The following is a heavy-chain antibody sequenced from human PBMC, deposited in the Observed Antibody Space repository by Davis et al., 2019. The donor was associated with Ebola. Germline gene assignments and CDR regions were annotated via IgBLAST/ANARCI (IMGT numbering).Heavy chain of an antibody. CDR3: AKDDTYSGYGLGAFDI. CDR2: ISYDGSNT. V-gene: IGHV3-30*18. CDR1: GFTFSSYG. Sequence: PGGSLRLSCAASGFTFSSYGMHWVRQAPGKGLEWVAVISYDGSNTYYADSVKGRFTISRDNSKNTLYLQMNSLRAEDTAVYYCAKDDTYSGYGLGAFDIWGQGTMVTVSS. D-gene: IGHD5-12*01. J-gene: IGHJ3*02.